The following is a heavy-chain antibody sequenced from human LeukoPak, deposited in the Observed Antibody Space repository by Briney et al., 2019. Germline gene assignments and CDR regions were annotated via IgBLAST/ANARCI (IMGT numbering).Heavy chain of an antibody. CDR2: IYYSGST. CDR3: ARFDYDILTGYLYYFDY. V-gene: IGHV4-59*01. J-gene: IGHJ4*02. CDR1: GGSISSYY. Sequence: SETLSLTCTVSGGSISSYYWSWIRQPPGKGLEWIGYIYYSGSTNYNPSLKSRVTISVDTSKNQFPLKLSSVTAADTAVYYCARFDYDILTGYLYYFDYWGQGTLVTVSS. D-gene: IGHD3-9*01.